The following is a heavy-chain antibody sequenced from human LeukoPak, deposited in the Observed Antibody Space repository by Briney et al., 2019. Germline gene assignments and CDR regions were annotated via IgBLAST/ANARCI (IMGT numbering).Heavy chain of an antibody. CDR1: GYTFTSYG. D-gene: IGHD5-18*01. CDR2: ISAYNGNT. V-gene: IGHV1-18*01. J-gene: IGHJ4*02. Sequence: ASVKVSCKASGYTFTSYGISWVRQAPGQGLEWMGWISAYNGNTNYAQKLQGRVTMTTDTSTSTAYMELRSLRSDDTAVYYCARGDVDTAMDEGFDYWGQGTLVTVSS. CDR3: ARGDVDTAMDEGFDY.